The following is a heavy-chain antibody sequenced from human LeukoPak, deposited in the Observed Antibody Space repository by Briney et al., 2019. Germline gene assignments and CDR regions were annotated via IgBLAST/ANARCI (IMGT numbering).Heavy chain of an antibody. CDR3: ATDGGYCSSTSCYRGDYFDF. J-gene: IGHJ4*02. CDR1: GFTFSSYA. Sequence: GGSLRLSCAASGFTFSSYAMSWVRQAPGKGLEWVANIKQDGSEKYYVDSVKGRFTISRDNAKNSLYLQMNSLRAEDTAVYYCATDGGYCSSTSCYRGDYFDFWGQGTLVTVSS. D-gene: IGHD2-2*02. V-gene: IGHV3-7*01. CDR2: IKQDGSEK.